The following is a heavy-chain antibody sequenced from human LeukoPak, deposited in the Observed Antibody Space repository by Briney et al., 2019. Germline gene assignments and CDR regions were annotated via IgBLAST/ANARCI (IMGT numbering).Heavy chain of an antibody. CDR3: ARPDGDRGGTEY. V-gene: IGHV1-2*02. CDR1: GYTFTGYY. J-gene: IGHJ4*02. D-gene: IGHD4-17*01. CDR2: INPNSGGT. Sequence: ASVKVSCKASGYTFTGYYMHWVRQAPGQGLEWMGWINPNSGGTNYAQKFQGRVTMTRDTFINTAYMELSRLRSDDTAVCYCARPDGDRGGTEYWGQGTLVTVSS.